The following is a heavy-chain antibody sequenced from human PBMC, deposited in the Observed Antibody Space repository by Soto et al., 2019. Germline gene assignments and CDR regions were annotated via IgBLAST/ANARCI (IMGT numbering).Heavy chain of an antibody. CDR1: GYIFTSND. CDR2: IRVRNGDT. J-gene: IGHJ4*02. Sequence: QVQFAQSGAEVKEPGDSVKVSCRASGYIFTSNDITWVRQARGQGLEWMGWIRVRNGDTHYAPKFRGRVTVTRDTSTSTAYMELRSLRSDDTAVYYCARESRTWVDGVIGPGDYWGQGTLVTVSS. V-gene: IGHV1-18*01. CDR3: ARESRTWVDGVIGPGDY. D-gene: IGHD3-10*01.